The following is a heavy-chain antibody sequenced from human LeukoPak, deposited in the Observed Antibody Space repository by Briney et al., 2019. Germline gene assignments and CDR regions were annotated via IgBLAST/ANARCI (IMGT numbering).Heavy chain of an antibody. V-gene: IGHV3-74*01. D-gene: IGHD3-10*01. J-gene: IGHJ6*02. CDR3: AKDASIWFGELKYGMDV. CDR2: INTDGSST. Sequence: GGSLRLSCAASGFTFSSYWMHWVRQAPGKGLVWVSRINTDGSSTSYADSVKGRFTISRDNAKNTLYLQMNSLRAEDTALYYCAKDASIWFGELKYGMDVWGQGTTVTVSS. CDR1: GFTFSSYW.